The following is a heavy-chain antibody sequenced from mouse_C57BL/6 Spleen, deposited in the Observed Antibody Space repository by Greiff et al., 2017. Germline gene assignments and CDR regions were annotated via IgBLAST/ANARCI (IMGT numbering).Heavy chain of an antibody. Sequence: VQLQQPGAELVMPGASVKLSCKASGYTFTSSWMHWVKQRPGQGLEWIGEIDPSDSYTNYNQKFKGKSTLTVDKSSSTAYVQLSSLTSEDSAVSYWSRSLGYYDARDYWGQGTSVTVSS. V-gene: IGHV1-69*01. CDR1: GYTFTSSW. D-gene: IGHD3-3*01. CDR3: SRSLGYYDARDY. CDR2: IDPSDSYT. J-gene: IGHJ4*01.